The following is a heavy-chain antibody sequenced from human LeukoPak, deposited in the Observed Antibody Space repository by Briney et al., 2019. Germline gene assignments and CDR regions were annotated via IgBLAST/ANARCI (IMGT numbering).Heavy chain of an antibody. D-gene: IGHD6-6*01. V-gene: IGHV1-2*02. CDR3: ARATEAYSSSSRIDY. Sequence: ASVKVSCKASGYTFTGYYIHWVRQAPGQGLEWMGWVNPNSGGTNFAQKFQGRVTMTSDTSMSTAYMEMSSLRSEDTAVYYCARATEAYSSSSRIDYWGQGTLVTVSS. CDR1: GYTFTGYY. CDR2: VNPNSGGT. J-gene: IGHJ4*02.